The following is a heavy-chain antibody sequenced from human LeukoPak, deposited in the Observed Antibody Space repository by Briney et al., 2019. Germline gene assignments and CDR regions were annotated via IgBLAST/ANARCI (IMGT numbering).Heavy chain of an antibody. D-gene: IGHD3-22*01. V-gene: IGHV4-59*12. J-gene: IGHJ4*02. CDR2: IFNGGTT. CDR3: ARDGYYDSSGIDY. Sequence: ASETLSLTCSVSGGSISSYFWHWIRQPPGKGLEWMGYIFNGGTTAYNPSLKRRVTMSVDTSKNQFSLKLSSVTAADTAVYYCARDGYYDSSGIDYWGQGTLVTVSS. CDR1: GGSISSYF.